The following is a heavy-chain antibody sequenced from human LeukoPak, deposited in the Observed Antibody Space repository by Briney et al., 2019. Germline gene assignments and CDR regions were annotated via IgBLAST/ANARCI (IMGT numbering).Heavy chain of an antibody. J-gene: IGHJ6*02. Sequence: GESLKISCKGSGYNFTRYWISWVRQMPGKGLEWVGIIYPGDSDSRYSPSFQGQVTFSADKSISTAYLQWSSLEASGTAMYYCARHSSNDEGYYYYGMDVWGQGTTVTVSS. CDR1: GYNFTRYW. V-gene: IGHV5-51*01. CDR2: IYPGDSDS. CDR3: ARHSSNDEGYYYYGMDV. D-gene: IGHD1-1*01.